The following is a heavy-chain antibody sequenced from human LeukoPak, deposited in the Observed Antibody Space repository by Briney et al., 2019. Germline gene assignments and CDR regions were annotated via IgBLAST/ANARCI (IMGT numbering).Heavy chain of an antibody. V-gene: IGHV3-11*01. CDR2: ISNSGGTR. CDR3: ARGGYYFDN. D-gene: IGHD3-22*01. J-gene: IGHJ4*02. CDR1: EFTFSDYY. Sequence: GGSLRLSCAASEFTFSDYYMSWIRQAPGKGLEWVSYISNSGGTRFYADPVRGRFTISRDNAKKSLYLQMNSLRAEDTAVYYCARGGYYFDNWGQGTLVTVSS.